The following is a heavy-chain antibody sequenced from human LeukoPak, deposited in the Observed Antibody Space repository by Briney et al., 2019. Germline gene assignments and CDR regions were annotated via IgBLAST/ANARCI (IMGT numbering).Heavy chain of an antibody. D-gene: IGHD4-17*01. CDR2: ISGSGSRT. J-gene: IGHJ4*02. CDR1: GFTFNHYA. CDR3: ARDPESGNYGDYSFDY. Sequence: GGSLRLSCVASGFTFNHYAMTWVRQAPGKGLEWVSVISGSGSRTDYADSLKGRFTISRDNSKNTLYLQMNSLRAEDTAVYYCARDPESGNYGDYSFDYWGQGTLVTVSS. V-gene: IGHV3-23*01.